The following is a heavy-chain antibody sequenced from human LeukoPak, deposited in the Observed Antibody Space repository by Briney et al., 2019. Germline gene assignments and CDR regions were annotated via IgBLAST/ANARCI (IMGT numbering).Heavy chain of an antibody. D-gene: IGHD1-26*01. Sequence: DSIQGRFTISRDNAENSLYLQMNSLRAEDTAVYYCARVRSGSYRFDYWGQGTLVTVSS. J-gene: IGHJ4*02. V-gene: IGHV3-21*06. CDR3: ARVRSGSYRFDY.